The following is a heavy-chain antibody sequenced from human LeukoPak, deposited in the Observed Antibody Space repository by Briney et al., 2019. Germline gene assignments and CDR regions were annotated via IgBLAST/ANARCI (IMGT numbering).Heavy chain of an antibody. CDR2: IIPIFGTA. CDR1: GGTFSSYA. CDR3: ARDGWSGYPADY. Sequence: SVKVSCKASGGTFSSYAISWVRQAPGQGLEWMGGIIPIFGTANYAQKFQGRVTITADESTSTAYMELSSLRSEDTAVYYCARDGWSGYPADYWGQGTLVTVSS. J-gene: IGHJ4*02. D-gene: IGHD3-3*01. V-gene: IGHV1-69*13.